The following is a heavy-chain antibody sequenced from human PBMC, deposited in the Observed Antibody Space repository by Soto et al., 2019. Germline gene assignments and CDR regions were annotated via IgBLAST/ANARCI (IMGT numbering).Heavy chain of an antibody. CDR1: VGSISSSNW. CDR3: ASGRGGYYNAFDI. V-gene: IGHV4-4*02. J-gene: IGHJ3*02. D-gene: IGHD3-3*01. Sequence: SEPLCLTSTVSVGSISSSNWCSWVRQPPGKGLELIGEIYHSGSTNYNPSLKSRVTISVDKSKNQFSLKLSSVTAADTAVYYCASGRGGYYNAFDIWGQGTMVTVSS. CDR2: IYHSGST.